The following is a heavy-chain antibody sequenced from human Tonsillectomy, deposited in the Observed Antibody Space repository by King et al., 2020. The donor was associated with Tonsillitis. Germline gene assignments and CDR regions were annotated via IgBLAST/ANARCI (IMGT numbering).Heavy chain of an antibody. D-gene: IGHD2-2*01. V-gene: IGHV1-18*04. CDR2: ISPYNGNT. Sequence: VQLVESGAEVKKPGASVKVSCKASNYTFTSYGISWVRQAPGQGLEWMGWISPYNGNTYYAQKFQGRVTMTTDTSTNTAYMELRSLRSDDTAVYYCERAGLPGTLFYFDNWGQGTLVTVSS. CDR1: NYTFTSYG. CDR3: ERAGLPGTLFYFDN. J-gene: IGHJ4*02.